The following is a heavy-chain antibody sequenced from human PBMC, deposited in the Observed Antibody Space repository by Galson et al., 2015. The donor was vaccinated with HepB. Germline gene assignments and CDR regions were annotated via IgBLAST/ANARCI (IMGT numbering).Heavy chain of an antibody. CDR1: GFTFSDYY. V-gene: IGHV3-11*06. J-gene: IGHJ6*02. Sequence: SLRLSCAASGFTFSDYYMSWIRQAPGKGLEWVSYISSSSSYTNYAGSVKGRFTISRDIAKNSLYLQMNSLRAEDTAVYYCARGQVGSPGGMDVWGQGTTVTVSS. CDR3: ARGQVGSPGGMDV. D-gene: IGHD1-26*01. CDR2: ISSSSSYT.